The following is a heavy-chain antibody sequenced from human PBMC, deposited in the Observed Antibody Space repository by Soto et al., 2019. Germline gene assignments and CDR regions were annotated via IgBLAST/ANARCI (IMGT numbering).Heavy chain of an antibody. Sequence: GGSLRLSCAASGFTFSSYWMHWVRQAPGKGLVWVSRINSDGSSTSYADSVKGRFTISRDNAKHTLYLQMNSLRAEDTAVYYGARELELPVEVRWFDPWGQGTLVTVSS. V-gene: IGHV3-74*01. CDR2: INSDGSST. CDR1: GFTFSSYW. D-gene: IGHD1-7*01. CDR3: ARELELPVEVRWFDP. J-gene: IGHJ5*02.